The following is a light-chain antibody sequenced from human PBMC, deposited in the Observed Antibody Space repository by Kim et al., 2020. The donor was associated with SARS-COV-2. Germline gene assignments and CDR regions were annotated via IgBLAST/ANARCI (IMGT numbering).Light chain of an antibody. J-gene: IGKJ2*01. V-gene: IGKV1-12*01. CDR2: GAS. CDR1: QGISTW. Sequence: SVGDRVTRTCRSSQGISTWLAWYQQKPGKPPKLLIYGASNLRSGVPSRFSGSGSGTDFPLTINGLQLEDFATYYCQQSNSFPHTFGQGTKLKI. CDR3: QQSNSFPHT.